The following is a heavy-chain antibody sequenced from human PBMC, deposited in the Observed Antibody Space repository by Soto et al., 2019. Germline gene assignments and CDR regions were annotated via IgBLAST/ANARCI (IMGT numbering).Heavy chain of an antibody. Sequence: EVQLVESGGGLVQPGGSLRLSCAASGFTFSSYWMHWVRQAPGKGLVWVSRINSDGSSSSYADSVKGRFTISRDNAKNTLYLQMTSLRAEDTAVYYCAVAVAGPTAIGYWGQGTLVTVSS. CDR2: INSDGSSS. J-gene: IGHJ4*02. CDR3: AVAVAGPTAIGY. D-gene: IGHD6-19*01. V-gene: IGHV3-74*01. CDR1: GFTFSSYW.